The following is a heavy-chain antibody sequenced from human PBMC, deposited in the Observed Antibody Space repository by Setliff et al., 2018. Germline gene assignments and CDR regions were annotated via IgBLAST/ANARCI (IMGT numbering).Heavy chain of an antibody. CDR2: INHSGST. V-gene: IGHV4-34*01. Sequence: PSETLSLTCTVYGGSFSNYYWGWIRQSPGKGLEWIGEINHSGSTNYNPSLKSRLTISVDASTNQFSLKLYSVTAADTAVYYCARDMGQPYYFESWGLGTLVTVS. J-gene: IGHJ4*02. CDR1: GGSFSNYY. D-gene: IGHD1-1*01. CDR3: ARDMGQPYYFES.